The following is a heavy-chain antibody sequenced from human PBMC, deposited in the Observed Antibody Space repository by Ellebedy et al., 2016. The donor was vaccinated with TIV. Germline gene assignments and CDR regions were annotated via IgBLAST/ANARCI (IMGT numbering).Heavy chain of an antibody. J-gene: IGHJ6*02. CDR2: ISYDGSNK. CDR3: AREPLEMATDYYYYGMDV. D-gene: IGHD5-24*01. CDR1: GFTFSSYA. Sequence: GESLKISXAASGFTFSSYAMHWVRQAPGKGLEWVAVISYDGSNKYYADSVKGRFTISRHNSKNTLYLQMNSLRAEDTAVYYCAREPLEMATDYYYYGMDVWGQGTTVTVSS. V-gene: IGHV3-30*14.